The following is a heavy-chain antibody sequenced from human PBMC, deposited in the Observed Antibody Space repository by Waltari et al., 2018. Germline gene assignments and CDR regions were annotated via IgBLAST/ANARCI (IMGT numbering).Heavy chain of an antibody. CDR1: GFTLYDYA. D-gene: IGHD3-3*01. V-gene: IGHV3-9*01. CDR3: AKELRSLERGFDL. J-gene: IGHJ4*02. Sequence: EIHLVQSGGGSVQPGRSLTLSCAASGFTLYDYAMQWVRQVPGRGMEWVSSISWNSGRIKYADSVKGRFTISRDNAKTSVYMQMNSLKIEDTAVYYCAKELRSLERGFDLWGQGTPVIVSS. CDR2: ISWNSGRI.